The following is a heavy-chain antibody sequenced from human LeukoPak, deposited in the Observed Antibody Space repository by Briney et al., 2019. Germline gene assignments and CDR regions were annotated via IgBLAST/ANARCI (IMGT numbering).Heavy chain of an antibody. J-gene: IGHJ4*02. Sequence: GGSLRLSCAVSGFTFSSHWMHWVRQAPGKGLVWVSRIPSDGTTTTYADFVKGRFTISRDDAKNTLYLQMNNLRVEDTAVYYWARVMGLYSSAWELEYWGQGALVTVSS. CDR3: ARVMGLYSSAWELEY. CDR2: IPSDGTTT. CDR1: GFTFSSHW. V-gene: IGHV3-74*03. D-gene: IGHD6-25*01.